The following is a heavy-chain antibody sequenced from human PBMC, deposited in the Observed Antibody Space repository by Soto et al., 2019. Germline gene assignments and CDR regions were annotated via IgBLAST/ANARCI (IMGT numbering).Heavy chain of an antibody. J-gene: IGHJ6*02. Sequence: GASVKVFCKASGYTFTSYDINWVRQATGQGLEWMGWMNPNSGNTGYAQKFQGRVTMTRNTSISTAYMELSSLRSEDTAVYYCARGYYYDSSGYYYVSYGMDVWGQGTTVTVSS. CDR3: ARGYYYDSSGYYYVSYGMDV. V-gene: IGHV1-8*01. CDR1: GYTFTSYD. CDR2: MNPNSGNT. D-gene: IGHD3-22*01.